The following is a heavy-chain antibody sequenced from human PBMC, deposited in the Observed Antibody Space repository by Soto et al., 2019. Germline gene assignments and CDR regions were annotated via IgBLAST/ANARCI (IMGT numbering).Heavy chain of an antibody. CDR3: ARDAAVPGETDRFDY. CDR1: GDSIGSNVW. Sequence: SETLSLICAVSGDSIGSNVWWSWVRQPPGKGLEWIGEVYHNGLTDYNPSLKGRVTMSADMSKNQFSLTVTSVTAADTAIYYCARDAAVPGETDRFDYWGQGTLVTVSS. D-gene: IGHD6-19*01. J-gene: IGHJ4*02. CDR2: VYHNGLT. V-gene: IGHV4-4*02.